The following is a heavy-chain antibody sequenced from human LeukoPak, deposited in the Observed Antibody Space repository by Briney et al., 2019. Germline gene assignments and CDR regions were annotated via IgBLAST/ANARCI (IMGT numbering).Heavy chain of an antibody. CDR2: ISWNSGSI. J-gene: IGHJ4*02. CDR3: AKDMGADYGGNPDFDY. D-gene: IGHD4-23*01. Sequence: PGRSLRLSCAASGFTFDDYAMHWVRQAPGKGLEWVSGISWNSGSIGYADSVKGRFTISRDNAKNSLYLQMNSLRAEDTALYYCAKDMGADYGGNPDFDYWGQGTLVTVSS. V-gene: IGHV3-9*01. CDR1: GFTFDDYA.